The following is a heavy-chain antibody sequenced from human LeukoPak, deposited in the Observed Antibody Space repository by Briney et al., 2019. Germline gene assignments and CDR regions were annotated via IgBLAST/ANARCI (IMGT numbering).Heavy chain of an antibody. CDR3: AKEEEVVPAWSDGMDV. V-gene: IGHV3-30*18. CDR1: GFTFSNYG. CDR2: ISYDGSNK. Sequence: HPGGSLRLSCAASGFTFSNYGMHWVRQAPGKGLEWVAVISYDGSNKYYADSVKGRFTISRDNSKNTLYLQMNSLRAEDTAVYYCAKEEEVVPAWSDGMDVWGQGTTVTVSS. D-gene: IGHD2-2*01. J-gene: IGHJ6*02.